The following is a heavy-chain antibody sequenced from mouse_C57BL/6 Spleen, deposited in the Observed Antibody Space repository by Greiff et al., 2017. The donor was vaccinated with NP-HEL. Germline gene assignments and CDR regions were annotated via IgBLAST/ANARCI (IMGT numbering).Heavy chain of an antibody. J-gene: IGHJ1*03. V-gene: IGHV1-82*01. CDR2: IYPGDGDT. CDR3: ANYGSSDWYFDV. D-gene: IGHD1-1*01. CDR1: GYAFSSSW. Sequence: QVQLQQSGPELVKPGASVKISCKASGYAFSSSWMNWVKQRPGKGLEWIGRIYPGDGDTNYNGKFKGKATLTADKSSSTAYMQLSSLTSEDSAVYFCANYGSSDWYFDVWGTGTTVTVSS.